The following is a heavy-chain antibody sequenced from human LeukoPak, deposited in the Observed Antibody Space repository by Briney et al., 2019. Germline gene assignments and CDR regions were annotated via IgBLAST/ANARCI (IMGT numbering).Heavy chain of an antibody. D-gene: IGHD2-8*01. CDR3: ARDEAGFGTTPLDY. CDR1: GYTFTNYG. CDR2: ISTYNGNT. Sequence: ASVKVSCKASGYTFTNYGITWVRQAPGRGLQCMGGISTYNGNTHYAQRFQGSVTMTTDTSTSTVYMELRSLRSDDTAVYYCARDEAGFGTTPLDYWGQGTLVTVSS. V-gene: IGHV1-18*01. J-gene: IGHJ4*02.